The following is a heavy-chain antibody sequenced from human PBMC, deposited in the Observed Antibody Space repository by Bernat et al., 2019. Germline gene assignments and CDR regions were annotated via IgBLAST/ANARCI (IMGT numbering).Heavy chain of an antibody. V-gene: IGHV3-30-3*01. J-gene: IGHJ4*02. D-gene: IGHD1-26*01. CDR2: ISYDGSNK. CDR1: GFTFSSYA. Sequence: QVQLVESGGGVVQPGRSLRLSCAASGFTFSSYAMHWVRQAPGKGLEWVAVISYDGSNKYYADSVKGRFTISRDNSKNTLYLQMNSLIAEDTAVYYCARMVGAFDYWGQGTLVTVSS. CDR3: ARMVGAFDY.